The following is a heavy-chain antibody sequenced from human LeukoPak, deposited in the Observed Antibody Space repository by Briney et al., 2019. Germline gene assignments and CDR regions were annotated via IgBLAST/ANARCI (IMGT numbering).Heavy chain of an antibody. Sequence: GGSLRLSCAASGFTFSSYAMSWVRQAPGKGLEWVSAISGSGGSTYYADSVQGRFTISRDNSKNTLYLQMNSLRAEDTAVYYCAKDVTYYYGSGSYLWGQGTLVTVSS. V-gene: IGHV3-23*01. D-gene: IGHD3-10*01. J-gene: IGHJ4*02. CDR2: ISGSGGST. CDR1: GFTFSSYA. CDR3: AKDVTYYYGSGSYL.